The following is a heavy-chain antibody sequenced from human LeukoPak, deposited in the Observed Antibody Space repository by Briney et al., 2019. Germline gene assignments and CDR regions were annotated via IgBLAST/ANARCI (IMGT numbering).Heavy chain of an antibody. Sequence: SETLSLTCTVSGGSISSSSYYWGWIRQPPGKGLEWIGSIYYSGSTYYNPSLKSRVTISVDTSKNQFSLKLRSVTAADTAVYXXXXPXKFXCXGGXCYGVPADAFDIRGQGTMVTVSS. J-gene: IGHJ3*02. V-gene: IGHV4-39*01. D-gene: IGHD2-15*01. CDR2: IYYSGST. CDR3: XXPXKFXCXGGXCYGVPADAFDI. CDR1: GGSISSSSYY.